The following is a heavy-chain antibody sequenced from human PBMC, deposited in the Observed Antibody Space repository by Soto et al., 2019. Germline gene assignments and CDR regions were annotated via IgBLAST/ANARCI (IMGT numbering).Heavy chain of an antibody. CDR3: ARDSTRTPRVFDI. V-gene: IGHV4-31*02. CDR1: RASIATGGYY. D-gene: IGHD4-17*01. J-gene: IGHJ3*02. CDR2: IYSTGST. Sequence: SETLSLTCTVSRASIATGGYYWTWIPQNRRKGLEFIGYIYSTGSTYYNPSLKSRISISIDTSKNQFSLKLTSVTAADTAVYYCARDSTRTPRVFDICGRGTMVTVSS.